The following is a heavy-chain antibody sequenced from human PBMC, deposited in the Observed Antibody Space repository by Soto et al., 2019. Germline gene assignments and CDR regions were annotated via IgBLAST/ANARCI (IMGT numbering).Heavy chain of an antibody. CDR2: ISGSGGST. J-gene: IGHJ5*02. CDR1: GFTFSSYA. CDR3: AKGILTGSPWFDP. D-gene: IGHD3-9*01. V-gene: IGHV3-64*04. Sequence: PGGSLRLSCSASGFTFSSYAMHWVRQAPGKGLEYVSAISGSGGSTYYADSVKGRFTIPRDNSKNTLYLQMNSLRAEDTAVYYCAKGILTGSPWFDPWGQGTLVTVSS.